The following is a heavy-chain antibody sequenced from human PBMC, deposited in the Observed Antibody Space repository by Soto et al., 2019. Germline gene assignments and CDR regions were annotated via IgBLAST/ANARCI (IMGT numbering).Heavy chain of an antibody. V-gene: IGHV1-18*01. Sequence: GASVKVSCKAAGYTFTSYGISWVRQAPGQGLEWMGWISAYNGNTNYAQKLQGRVTMTTDTSTSTAYMELRSLRSDDTAVYYCARAGWGITMIGVDVWGQGTTVTVSS. CDR1: GYTFTSYG. D-gene: IGHD3-22*01. J-gene: IGHJ6*02. CDR2: ISAYNGNT. CDR3: ARAGWGITMIGVDV.